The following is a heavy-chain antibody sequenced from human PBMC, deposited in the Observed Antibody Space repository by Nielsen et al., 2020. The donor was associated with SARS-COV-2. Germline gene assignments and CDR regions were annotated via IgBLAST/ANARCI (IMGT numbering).Heavy chain of an antibody. CDR3: ARALKITMIVVVITKGLYYFDY. D-gene: IGHD3-22*01. Sequence: ASVKVSCKASGYTFTSYDINWVRQATGQGLEWMGWMNPNSGNTGYAQKFQGRVTMTRNTSISTAYMERSSLRSEDTAVYYCARALKITMIVVVITKGLYYFDYWGQGTLVTVSS. CDR2: MNPNSGNT. J-gene: IGHJ4*02. V-gene: IGHV1-8*01. CDR1: GYTFTSYD.